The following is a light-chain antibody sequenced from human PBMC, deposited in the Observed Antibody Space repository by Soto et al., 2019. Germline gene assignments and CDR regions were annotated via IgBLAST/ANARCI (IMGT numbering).Light chain of an antibody. Sequence: IQVTQSPATLSGSVGDRVTITCRASQTISSWLAWYQQKPGKAPKLLIYKASTLKSGVPSRFSGSGSGTEFTLTISSLQPDDFATYYCQQYESHSPWTFGQGTKVDI. CDR2: KAS. CDR3: QQYESHSPWT. J-gene: IGKJ1*01. CDR1: QTISSW. V-gene: IGKV1-5*03.